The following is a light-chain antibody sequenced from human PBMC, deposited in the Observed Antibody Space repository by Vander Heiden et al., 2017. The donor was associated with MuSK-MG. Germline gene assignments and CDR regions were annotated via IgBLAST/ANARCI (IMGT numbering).Light chain of an antibody. V-gene: IGKV1-NL1*01. Sequence: DIQMTQSPSSLSASVGDRVTITCRASQNIRESLAWYQQKPGKAPKLLVYAASRLQSGVPSRFSGSGSGTDYTLSISSLQPDDFATYYCHQDYYTLVTFGPGTKVDI. J-gene: IGKJ3*01. CDR3: HQDYYTLVT. CDR2: AAS. CDR1: QNIRES.